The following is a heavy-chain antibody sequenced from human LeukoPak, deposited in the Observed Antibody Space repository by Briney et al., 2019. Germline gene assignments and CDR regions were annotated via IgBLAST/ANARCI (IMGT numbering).Heavy chain of an antibody. CDR1: GFTFGDYV. Sequence: GGSLRLSCAASGFTFGDYVMSWVRQAPGRGLEWVSGINWNGGSTGYADSVKGRFTISRDNSKNTLYLQMNSLRAEDTAVYYCAKSGYSSSWEYFQHWGQGTLVTVSS. CDR2: INWNGGST. V-gene: IGHV3-20*04. CDR3: AKSGYSSSWEYFQH. D-gene: IGHD6-13*01. J-gene: IGHJ1*01.